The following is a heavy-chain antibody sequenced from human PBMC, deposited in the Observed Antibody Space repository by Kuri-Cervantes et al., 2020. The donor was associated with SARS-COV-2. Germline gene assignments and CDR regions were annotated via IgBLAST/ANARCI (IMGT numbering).Heavy chain of an antibody. CDR2: ISSSSSTI. CDR1: GFTFSSCS. V-gene: IGHV3-48*02. Sequence: ETLSLTCAASGFTFSSCSMNWVRQAPGKGLEWVSYISSSSSTIYYADSVKGRFTISRDNAKDSLYLQMNSLRDEDTAVYYCARGYCTGGVCWKPFDYWGQGTLVTVSS. J-gene: IGHJ4*02. CDR3: ARGYCTGGVCWKPFDY. D-gene: IGHD2-8*02.